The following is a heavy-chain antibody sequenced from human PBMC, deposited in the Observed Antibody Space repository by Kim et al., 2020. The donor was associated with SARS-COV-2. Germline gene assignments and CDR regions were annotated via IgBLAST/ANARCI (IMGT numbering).Heavy chain of an antibody. D-gene: IGHD3-22*01. Sequence: GGSLRLSCAASGFIFSNYGMHWVRQAPGKGLEWVAVISYDGSNKYYADSMKGRFTISRDKSKNTLYLQMNGLRAEDTAVYYCVREGYYYDSSGYYYYFD. CDR1: GFIFSNYG. V-gene: IGHV3-33*05. CDR2: ISYDGSNK. J-gene: IGHJ4*01. CDR3: VREGYYYDSSGYYYYFD.